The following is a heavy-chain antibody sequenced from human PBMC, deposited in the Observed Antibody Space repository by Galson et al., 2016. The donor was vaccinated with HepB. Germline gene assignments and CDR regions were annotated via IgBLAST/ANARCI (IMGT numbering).Heavy chain of an antibody. J-gene: IGHJ3*01. Sequence: SETLSLTCTVSGGSISTSSFYWGWIRQPPGKGLEWIGNILYSGTTYNNPSLKSRVTITVDTSKNQFSLKLTSVTAPDTAVYYCARTGRSGSSYGGIQGTFDVWGQGTMVTVSS. CDR1: GGSISTSSFY. CDR2: ILYSGTT. D-gene: IGHD5-18*01. V-gene: IGHV4-39*01. CDR3: ARTGRSGSSYGGIQGTFDV.